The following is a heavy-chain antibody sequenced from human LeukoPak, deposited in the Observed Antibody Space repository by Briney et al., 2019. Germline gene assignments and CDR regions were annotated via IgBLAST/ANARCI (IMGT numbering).Heavy chain of an antibody. D-gene: IGHD3-16*01. CDR2: IWYDGSNK. J-gene: IGHJ4*02. Sequence: GGSLGLSCAASGFTFSSYGMHWVRQAPGKGLEWVAVIWYDGSNKYYADSVKGRFTISRDNSKNTLYLQLNSLRAEDTAVYYCAKDLMTYMITFGPQGYWGQGTLVTVSS. V-gene: IGHV3-33*06. CDR1: GFTFSSYG. CDR3: AKDLMTYMITFGPQGY.